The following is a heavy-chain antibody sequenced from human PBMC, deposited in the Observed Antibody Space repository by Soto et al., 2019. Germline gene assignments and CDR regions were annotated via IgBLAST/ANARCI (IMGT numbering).Heavy chain of an antibody. CDR1: GYTFTDYA. J-gene: IGHJ4*02. D-gene: IGHD3-10*01. CDR2: INAGNGNT. Sequence: QVQLVQSGAEEKKPGASVKVSCKASGYTFTDYAVHWVRQAPGQRLEWMGWINAGNGNTKYSQKFQGRVTITRDTSASTAYMELSSLRSEDTAVYYCARGGPPIDYWGQGTLVTVSS. V-gene: IGHV1-3*05. CDR3: ARGGPPIDY.